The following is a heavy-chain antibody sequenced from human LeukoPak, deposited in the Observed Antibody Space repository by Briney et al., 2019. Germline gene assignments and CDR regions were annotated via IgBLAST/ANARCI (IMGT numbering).Heavy chain of an antibody. CDR3: ARDTPRGGSGSYYPHYYYYGMDV. Sequence: GASVKVSCKASGYTFTSYGISWVRQAPGQGLEWMGWISAYNGNTNYAQKLQGRVTMTTDTSTSTAYMELRSLRSDDTAVYYCARDTPRGGSGSYYPHYYYYGMDVWGQGTTVTVSS. D-gene: IGHD3-10*01. CDR2: ISAYNGNT. J-gene: IGHJ6*02. CDR1: GYTFTSYG. V-gene: IGHV1-18*01.